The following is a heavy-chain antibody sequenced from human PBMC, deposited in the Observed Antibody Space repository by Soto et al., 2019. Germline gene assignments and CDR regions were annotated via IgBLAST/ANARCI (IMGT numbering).Heavy chain of an antibody. CDR1: GFTFSSYS. CDR3: SVRGVPHNYYYYGMDV. J-gene: IGHJ6*02. D-gene: IGHD3-10*01. CDR2: ISSSSSYI. V-gene: IGHV3-21*01. Sequence: GGSLRLSCAASGFTFSSYSMNWVRQAPGKGLEWVSSISSSSSYIYYADSVKGRFTISRDNAKNALYMQMNSQRAEDTAVYYCSVRGVPHNYYYYGMDVWGQGTTVTVSS.